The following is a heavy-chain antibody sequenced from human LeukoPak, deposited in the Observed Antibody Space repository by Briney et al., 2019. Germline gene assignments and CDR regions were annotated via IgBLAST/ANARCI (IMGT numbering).Heavy chain of an antibody. D-gene: IGHD2-15*01. J-gene: IGHJ1*01. V-gene: IGHV1-24*01. CDR3: ATDTDCSGGSCYRVYFQH. Sequence: GASVTVSCKVSGYTLTELSMHWVRQAPGKGLEWMGGFDPEDGETIYAQKFQGRVTMTEDTSTDTAYMELSSLRSEDTAVYYCATDTDCSGGSCYRVYFQHWGQGTLVTVSS. CDR1: GYTLTELS. CDR2: FDPEDGET.